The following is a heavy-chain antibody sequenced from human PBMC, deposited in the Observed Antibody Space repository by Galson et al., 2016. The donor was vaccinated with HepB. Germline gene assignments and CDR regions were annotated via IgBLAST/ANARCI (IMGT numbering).Heavy chain of an antibody. V-gene: IGHV3-23*01. CDR3: AKERLVRRIFDH. J-gene: IGHJ4*02. Sequence: SLRLSCAVSGFPFSSHAMSWVRQAPGEGLEWVSIVRTNNIRSGFKTSYADSVQGRFTVSRDNSNNTLYLQMNGLRAEDTAVYYYAKERLVRRIFDHWGQGTLLTVSS. CDR2: VRTNNIRSGFKT. CDR1: GFPFSSHA. D-gene: IGHD1-1*01.